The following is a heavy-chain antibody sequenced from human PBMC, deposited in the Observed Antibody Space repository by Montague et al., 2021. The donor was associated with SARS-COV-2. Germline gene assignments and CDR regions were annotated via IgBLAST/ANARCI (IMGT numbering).Heavy chain of an antibody. CDR2: ISSSSSYI. J-gene: IGHJ6*02. CDR1: GFTFSSYS. CDR3: ARDPLDYGLWSSGSYYNAYYYYYGMDV. D-gene: IGHD3-10*01. V-gene: IGHV3-21*01. Sequence: SLRLSCAASGFTFSSYSMNWVRQAPGKGLEWVSSISSSSSYIYYADSVKGRLTISRDNAKNSLYLQMNSLRAEDTAVYYCARDPLDYGLWSSGSYYNAYYYYYGMDVWGQGTTVTVSS.